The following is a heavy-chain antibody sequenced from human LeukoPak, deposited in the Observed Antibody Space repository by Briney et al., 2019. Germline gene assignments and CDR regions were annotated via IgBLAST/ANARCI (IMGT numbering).Heavy chain of an antibody. CDR3: ARMTATQAALY. D-gene: IGHD2-21*02. Sequence: ASVKVSCKASGYTFTGYYMHWARQAPGQGLEGMGWINPNSGGRKYAQKFQGRVTMTRDTSISTAYMELSRLRSDDTAVYYCARMTATQAALYWGQGTLVTVSS. CDR1: GYTFTGYY. V-gene: IGHV1-2*02. J-gene: IGHJ4*02. CDR2: INPNSGGR.